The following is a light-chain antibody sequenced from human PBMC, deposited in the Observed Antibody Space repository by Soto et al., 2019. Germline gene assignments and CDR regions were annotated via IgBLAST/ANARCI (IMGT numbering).Light chain of an antibody. J-gene: IGKJ2*01. V-gene: IGKV3-11*01. CDR1: QSVSNS. Sequence: EMVLTQSPATLSLSPGERVTLSCRASQSVSNSLVWYQQKAGQAPRLLLYGISYRATGVPARFSGSGSGTDFTLSISSLEPEGFAIYYCQQGSDWPPTYTFGQGTKLEIK. CDR3: QQGSDWPPTYT. CDR2: GIS.